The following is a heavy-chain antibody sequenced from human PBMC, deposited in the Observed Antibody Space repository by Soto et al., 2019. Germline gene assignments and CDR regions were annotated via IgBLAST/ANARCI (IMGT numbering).Heavy chain of an antibody. CDR2: TYYRSKWYN. J-gene: IGHJ4*02. D-gene: IGHD4-17*01. Sequence: PSQTLSLTCAISGDSVSSNSAAWNWIRQSPSRGLEWLGRTYYRSKWYNDYAVSVKSRITINPDTSKNQFSLQLNSVTPEDTAVYYCARDAGVGDDNDAQYYCDYWGQGTLVTVSS. CDR1: GDSVSSNSAA. V-gene: IGHV6-1*01. CDR3: ARDAGVGDDNDAQYYCDY.